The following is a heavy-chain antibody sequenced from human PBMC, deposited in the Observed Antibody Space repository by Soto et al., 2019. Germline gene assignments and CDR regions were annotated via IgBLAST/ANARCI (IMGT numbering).Heavy chain of an antibody. CDR2: ISAYNGNT. Sequence: SVKDSCKASGYTFTSYGISWVRQAPVQGLEWMGWISAYNGNTNYAQKLQGRVTMTTDTSTSTAYMELRSLRSDDTAVYYCARGYCSSTSCYLGNWFDPWGQGTLVTVSS. D-gene: IGHD2-2*01. CDR1: GYTFTSYG. V-gene: IGHV1-18*01. CDR3: ARGYCSSTSCYLGNWFDP. J-gene: IGHJ5*02.